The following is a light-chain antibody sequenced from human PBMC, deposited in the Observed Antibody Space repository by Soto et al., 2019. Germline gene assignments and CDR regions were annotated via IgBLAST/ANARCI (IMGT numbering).Light chain of an antibody. CDR2: GAS. CDR1: QSVRSS. Sequence: EVVMTQSPVTLSVSPGERATLSCRASQSVRSSVAWYQQKPGQAPRLLFYGASTRATGIPARFRGSGSGTEFTLTISSLQSEDVAVYYCQQYNNWPPIPFGQGTRLEIK. J-gene: IGKJ5*01. CDR3: QQYNNWPPIP. V-gene: IGKV3-15*01.